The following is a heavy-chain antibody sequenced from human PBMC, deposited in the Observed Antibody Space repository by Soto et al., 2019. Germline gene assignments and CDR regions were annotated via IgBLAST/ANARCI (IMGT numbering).Heavy chain of an antibody. CDR1: GFTFSSYA. Sequence: QVQLVESGGGVVQPGRSLRLSCAASGFTFSSYAVHWVRQAPGKGLEWVAVISYDGSNKYYADSVKGRFTISRDNSKNTLYLQMNSLRAEDTAVYYCARDRRGSFDYWGQGTLVTVSS. J-gene: IGHJ4*02. D-gene: IGHD3-10*01. CDR3: ARDRRGSFDY. V-gene: IGHV3-30-3*01. CDR2: ISYDGSNK.